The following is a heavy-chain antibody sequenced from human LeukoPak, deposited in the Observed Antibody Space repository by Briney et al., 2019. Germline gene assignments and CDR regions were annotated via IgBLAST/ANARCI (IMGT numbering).Heavy chain of an antibody. CDR1: GFTFSSYG. D-gene: IGHD6-13*01. Sequence: GGSLKLSCAASGFTFSSYGMHWVRQAPGKGLEWVAVIWYDGSNKYYADSVKGRFTISRDNSKNTLYLQMNSLRDEDTAVYYCARESAGAIDYWGQGTLVTVSS. CDR3: ARESAGAIDY. J-gene: IGHJ4*02. V-gene: IGHV3-33*01. CDR2: IWYDGSNK.